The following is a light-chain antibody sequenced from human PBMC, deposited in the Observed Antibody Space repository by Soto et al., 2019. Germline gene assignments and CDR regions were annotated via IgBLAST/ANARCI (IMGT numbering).Light chain of an antibody. V-gene: IGKV3-15*01. Sequence: EIVMTQSPATLSVSPGERTTRSCRASQSVSNNLARYQKNPGQAPRLLIYDASTRATGIPARFSGSGSGTEFTLTISSLQSEDFAVYYCQQYNTWWTFGQGTRVEIK. CDR1: QSVSNN. CDR3: QQYNTWWT. J-gene: IGKJ1*01. CDR2: DAS.